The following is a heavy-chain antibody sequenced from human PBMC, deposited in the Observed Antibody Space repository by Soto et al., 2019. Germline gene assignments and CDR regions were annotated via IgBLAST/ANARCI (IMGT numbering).Heavy chain of an antibody. CDR3: ARTIAVAGPYYYYYYMDV. J-gene: IGHJ6*03. V-gene: IGHV4-59*01. D-gene: IGHD6-19*01. Sequence: SETLSLTCTVSGGSISSYYWSWIRQPPGKGLEWIGYIYYSGSTNYNPSLKSRVTISVDTSKNQFSLKLSSVTAADTAVYYCARTIAVAGPYYYYYYMDVWGKGTTVTAP. CDR2: IYYSGST. CDR1: GGSISSYY.